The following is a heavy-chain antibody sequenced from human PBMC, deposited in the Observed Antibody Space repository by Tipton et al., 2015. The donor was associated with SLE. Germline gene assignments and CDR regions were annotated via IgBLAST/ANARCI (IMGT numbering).Heavy chain of an antibody. CDR3: ARSITIFGVVTHFDL. D-gene: IGHD3-3*01. V-gene: IGHV3-30*14. J-gene: IGHJ3*01. CDR1: GFSFSSYA. Sequence: SLRLSCAASGFSFSSYAMHWVRQAPGKGLEWVAVISYDGSDKNFADSVKGRFTISRDNSKNTLYLQMNSLRTEDTAVYYCARSITIFGVVTHFDLWGQGTMVTVSS. CDR2: ISYDGSDK.